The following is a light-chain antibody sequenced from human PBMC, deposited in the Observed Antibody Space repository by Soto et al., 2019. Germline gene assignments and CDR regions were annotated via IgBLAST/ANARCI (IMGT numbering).Light chain of an antibody. CDR2: DAS. CDR3: QQRSNGPWT. V-gene: IGKV3-11*01. Sequence: EIVLTQSPATLSLSPGERATLSCWASQSVSSYLAWYQHKPGQAPRLLIYDASNRATGIPARFSGSGSGTYFNLTISSLEPEDFAVYYCQQRSNGPWTFGQGTKVEIK. J-gene: IGKJ1*01. CDR1: QSVSSY.